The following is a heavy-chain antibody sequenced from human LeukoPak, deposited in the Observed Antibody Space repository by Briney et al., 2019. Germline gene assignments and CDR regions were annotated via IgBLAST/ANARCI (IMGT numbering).Heavy chain of an antibody. D-gene: IGHD2-2*01. V-gene: IGHV3-21*01. CDR2: ISGPSRYI. CDR3: AGGVPAANTVYYLDV. CDR1: GFTFSSYT. J-gene: IGHJ6*03. Sequence: EGSLRLSCAASGFTFSSYTMNWVRQAPGKGPEWVSSISGPSRYIYYADSVRGRFTISRDNAKNSLYLQMHSLGAEDTAVYYCAGGVPAANTVYYLDVWGNGTTVTVSS.